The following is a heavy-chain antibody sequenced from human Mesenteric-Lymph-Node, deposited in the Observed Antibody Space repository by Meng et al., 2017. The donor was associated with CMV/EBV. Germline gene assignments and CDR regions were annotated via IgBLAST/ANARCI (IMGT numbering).Heavy chain of an antibody. Sequence: GGSLRLSCAASGFTFNDYAMHWVRQTPGKGLEWVSGITWSSDTIAYADSVKGRFTISRDNAKNSLYLQMNSLRTEDTALYYCAKGKSGYGEDAFDIWGQGTMVTVSS. D-gene: IGHD5-12*01. CDR2: ITWSSDTI. CDR3: AKGKSGYGEDAFDI. CDR1: GFTFNDYA. V-gene: IGHV3-9*01. J-gene: IGHJ3*02.